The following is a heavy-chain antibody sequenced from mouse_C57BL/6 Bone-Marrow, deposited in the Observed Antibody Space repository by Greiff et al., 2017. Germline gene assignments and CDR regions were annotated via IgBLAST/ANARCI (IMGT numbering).Heavy chain of an antibody. Sequence: EVQVVESGPGLVKPSQSLSLTCSVTGYSITSGYYWNWIRQFPGNKLEWMGYISYDGSNNYNPSLKNRISITRDTSKNQFFLKLNSVTTEDTATYYCARARVYDFGDAMDYWGQGTSVTVSS. CDR2: ISYDGSN. J-gene: IGHJ4*01. V-gene: IGHV3-6*01. CDR1: GYSITSGYY. CDR3: ARARVYDFGDAMDY. D-gene: IGHD2-3*01.